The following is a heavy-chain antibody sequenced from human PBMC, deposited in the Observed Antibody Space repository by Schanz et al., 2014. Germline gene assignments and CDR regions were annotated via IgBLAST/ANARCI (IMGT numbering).Heavy chain of an antibody. D-gene: IGHD3-16*01. CDR2: ISSNGGST. J-gene: IGHJ6*02. Sequence: EAQLVESGGGLVQPGGSLRLSCSASGFTFSSYSMYWVRQAPGKGLEYVSVISSNGGSTDFADSVKGRFTISRDNSKNALYLQINSLRDEDTAVYYCARARGWGAPYYYGMDAWGQGTTVTVSS. V-gene: IGHV3-64D*06. CDR1: GFTFSSYS. CDR3: ARARGWGAPYYYGMDA.